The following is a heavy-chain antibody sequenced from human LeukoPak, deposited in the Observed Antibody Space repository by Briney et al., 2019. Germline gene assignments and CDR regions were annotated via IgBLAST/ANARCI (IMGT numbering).Heavy chain of an antibody. J-gene: IGHJ6*03. Sequence: SETLSLTCTVSGGSISSSSYYWGWIRQPPGKGLEWIGDINYSGSTNYNPSLKSRVTISVDTSKNQFSLKLSSVTAADTAVYYCARILRYSDGYYMDVWGKGTTVTISS. CDR1: GGSISSSSYY. V-gene: IGHV4-61*05. CDR2: INYSGST. D-gene: IGHD3-9*01. CDR3: ARILRYSDGYYMDV.